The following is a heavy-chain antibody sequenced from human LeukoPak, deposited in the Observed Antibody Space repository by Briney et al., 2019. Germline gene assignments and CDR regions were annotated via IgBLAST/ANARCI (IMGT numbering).Heavy chain of an antibody. Sequence: SETLSLTCTVSGGSISSYYWSWIRQPPGKGLEWIGDIYYSGSTNYNPSLKSRVTISVDTSKNQFSLKLSSVTAADTAVYYCARDQGYAFDIWGQGTMVTVSS. V-gene: IGHV4-59*01. CDR1: GGSISSYY. CDR2: IYYSGST. CDR3: ARDQGYAFDI. J-gene: IGHJ3*02.